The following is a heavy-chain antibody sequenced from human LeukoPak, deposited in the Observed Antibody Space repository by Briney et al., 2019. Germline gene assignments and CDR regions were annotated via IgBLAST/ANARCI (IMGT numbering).Heavy chain of an antibody. D-gene: IGHD4-17*01. CDR3: ARRVTTDAFDI. CDR1: GGSFSGYY. V-gene: IGHV3-11*04. Sequence: LSLTCAVYGGSFSGYYWSWIRQPPGKGLEWVSYISSSGSTIYYADSVKGRFTISRDNAKNSLYLQMNSLRAEDTAVYYCARRVTTDAFDIWGQGTMVTVSS. J-gene: IGHJ3*02. CDR2: ISSSGSTI.